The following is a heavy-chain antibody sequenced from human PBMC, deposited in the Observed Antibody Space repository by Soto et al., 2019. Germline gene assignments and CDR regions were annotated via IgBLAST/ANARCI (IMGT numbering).Heavy chain of an antibody. J-gene: IGHJ3*02. CDR1: GFSFSSAG. D-gene: IGHD3-16*01. Sequence: GGSLRLSCAASGFSFSSAGINWVRQTPGDGLEGVGRIKSKADGVTTDFAAPVKGRFAISRDDSKDMVYLQMKSLKTKETGVYYCTTDSLFKMILVRFDIWGHGTMVTVSS. V-gene: IGHV3-15*07. CDR2: IKSKADGVTT. CDR3: TTDSLFKMILVRFDI.